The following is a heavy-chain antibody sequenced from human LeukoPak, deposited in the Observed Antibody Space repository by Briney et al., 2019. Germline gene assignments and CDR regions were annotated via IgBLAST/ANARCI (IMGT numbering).Heavy chain of an antibody. Sequence: PGGSLRLSCAASGFTFSACPLEWVRKAPGKGLEWVSSVNGDSSYIYYADSVKGRFTIARDNARNSLHLQMNSLRAEDTAVYYCARLRCDVTSCFGKYYFDHWGQGTLVTVSS. CDR3: ARLRCDVTSCFGKYYFDH. CDR2: VNGDSSYI. D-gene: IGHD2-2*01. V-gene: IGHV3-21*01. CDR1: GFTFSACP. J-gene: IGHJ4*02.